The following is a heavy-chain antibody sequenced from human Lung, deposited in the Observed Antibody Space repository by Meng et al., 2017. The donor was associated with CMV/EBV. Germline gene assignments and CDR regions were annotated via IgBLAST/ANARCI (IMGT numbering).Heavy chain of an antibody. CDR3: ARADGGDAFDI. V-gene: IGHV4-59*01. CDR1: GGSISSYY. J-gene: IGHJ3*02. Sequence: LXCTVSGGSISSYYWSWIRQPPGKGLEWIGYIYYSGSTNYNPSLKSRVTISVDTSKNQFSLKLSSVTAADTAVYYCARADGGDAFDIWGQGTGVT. CDR2: IYYSGST.